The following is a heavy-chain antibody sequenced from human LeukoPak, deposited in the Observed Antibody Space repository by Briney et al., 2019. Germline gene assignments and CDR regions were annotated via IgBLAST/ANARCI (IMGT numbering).Heavy chain of an antibody. Sequence: GGSLRLSCAASGFTFSRYWMTWVRQAPVKGLEWVASIKEDGSEKYSVDSVKGRFTISRDNAKNSLFLQMNSLRAEDTAVYYCARAEGGYDILTGYFPDYWGQGTLVTVSS. CDR3: ARAEGGYDILTGYFPDY. D-gene: IGHD3-9*01. CDR1: GFTFSRYW. J-gene: IGHJ4*02. V-gene: IGHV3-7*01. CDR2: IKEDGSEK.